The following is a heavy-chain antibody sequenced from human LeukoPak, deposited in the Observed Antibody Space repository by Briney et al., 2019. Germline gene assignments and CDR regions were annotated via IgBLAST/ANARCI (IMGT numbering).Heavy chain of an antibody. CDR3: ARLSVAGSYYYYYMDV. D-gene: IGHD6-19*01. CDR2: LYTSGSM. V-gene: IGHV4-61*09. CDR1: GGSISSGSYD. J-gene: IGHJ6*03. Sequence: KTSETLSLTCTVSGGSISSGSYDWYWIRQPAGKGLEWIGHLYTSGSMSYNPSLKSRVTISVDTSKNQFSLKLSSVTAADTAVYYCARLSVAGSYYYYYMDVWGKGTTVTVSS.